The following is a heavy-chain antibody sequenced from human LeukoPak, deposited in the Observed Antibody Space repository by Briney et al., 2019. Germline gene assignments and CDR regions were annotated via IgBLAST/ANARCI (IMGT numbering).Heavy chain of an antibody. CDR1: GFTFSSYA. D-gene: IGHD3-9*01. J-gene: IGHJ5*02. V-gene: IGHV3-23*01. Sequence: GGSLRLSCAASGFTFSSYAMSWVRQAPGKGLEWVSAISGSGGSTYYADSVKGRFTISRDNSKNTLYLQMNSLRAEDTAVYYCAKEGRYFDWPPRWSDPWGQGTLVTVSS. CDR2: ISGSGGST. CDR3: AKEGRYFDWPPRWSDP.